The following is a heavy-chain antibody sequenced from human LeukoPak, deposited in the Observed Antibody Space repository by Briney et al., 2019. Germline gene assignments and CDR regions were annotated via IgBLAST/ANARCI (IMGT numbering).Heavy chain of an antibody. CDR2: ISYDGSNK. CDR1: GFTFSSYG. J-gene: IGHJ3*02. Sequence: GRSLRLSCAASGFTFSSYGMHWVRQAPGKGLEWVAVISYDGSNKYYADSVKGRFTISRDNSENTLYLQMNSLRAEDTAVYYCARGNSGYYYAFDIWGQGTMVTVSS. V-gene: IGHV3-30*03. CDR3: ARGNSGYYYAFDI. D-gene: IGHD3-22*01.